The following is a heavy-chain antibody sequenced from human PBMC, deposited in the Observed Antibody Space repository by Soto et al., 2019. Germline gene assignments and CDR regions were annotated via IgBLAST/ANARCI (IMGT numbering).Heavy chain of an antibody. J-gene: IGHJ5*02. CDR2: FDPEDGET. Sequence: ASVKVSCKVSGYTLTELSMHWVRQAPGKGLEWMGGFDPEDGETIYAQKFQGRVTMTEDTSTDTAYMELCSLRSEDTAVYYCSAGVVISNNWFDPWGQGTLVTVS. CDR1: GYTLTELS. CDR3: SAGVVISNNWFDP. D-gene: IGHD3-3*01. V-gene: IGHV1-24*01.